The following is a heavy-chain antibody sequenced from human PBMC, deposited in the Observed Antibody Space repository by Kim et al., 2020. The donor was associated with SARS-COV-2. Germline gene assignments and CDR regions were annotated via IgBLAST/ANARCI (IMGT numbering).Heavy chain of an antibody. Sequence: YAQKLQGRVTITADESTSTAYMELSSLRSEDTAVYYCARSDIGSSWYMYYWGQGTLVTVSS. CDR3: ARSDIGSSWYMYY. D-gene: IGHD6-13*01. J-gene: IGHJ4*02. V-gene: IGHV1-69*01.